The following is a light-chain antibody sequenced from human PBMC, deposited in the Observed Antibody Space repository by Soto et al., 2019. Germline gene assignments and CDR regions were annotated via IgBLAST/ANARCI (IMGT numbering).Light chain of an antibody. CDR1: SSNIGSNF. V-gene: IGLV1-47*02. CDR2: SNN. CDR3: CSYAGTYTYV. Sequence: QSVLTQPPSASGTPGQRVTISCSGSSSNIGSNFVYWYQQLPRTAPKLLIYSNNQRPSGVPDRFSGSKSGTSASLAISGLRSEDEADYFCCSYAGTYTYVFGTGTKVTVL. J-gene: IGLJ1*01.